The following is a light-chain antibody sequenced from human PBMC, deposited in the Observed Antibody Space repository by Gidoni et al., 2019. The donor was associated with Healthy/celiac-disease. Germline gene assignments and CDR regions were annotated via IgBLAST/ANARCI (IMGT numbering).Light chain of an antibody. Sequence: PGERVTLSCRASQSVSSSYLTWYQQKPGQAPRLLTYGASTRAPSIPARFSGSGSGTDFTLTIRSLQPEDFAVYYCQQDYNLPLTFGGGTKVEIK. CDR2: GAS. CDR3: QQDYNLPLT. J-gene: IGKJ4*01. CDR1: QSVSSSY. V-gene: IGKV3D-7*01.